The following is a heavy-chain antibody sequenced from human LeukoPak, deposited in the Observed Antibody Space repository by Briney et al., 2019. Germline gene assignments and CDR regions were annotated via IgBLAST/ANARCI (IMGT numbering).Heavy chain of an antibody. V-gene: IGHV3-23*01. J-gene: IGHJ3*02. CDR3: AIKGLLQPNGNAFDI. D-gene: IGHD3-22*01. CDR1: GFTFSSYA. CDR2: ISGSGGST. Sequence: GGSLKLSCAASGFTFSSYAMSWVRQAPGKGLEWVSAISGSGGSTYSADSVKGRFTISRDNSKNTLYLQMNSLRAEDTAVYYCAIKGLLQPNGNAFDIWGQGTMVTVSS.